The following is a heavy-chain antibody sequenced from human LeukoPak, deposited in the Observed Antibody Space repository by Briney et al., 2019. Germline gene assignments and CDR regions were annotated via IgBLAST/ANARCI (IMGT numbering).Heavy chain of an antibody. Sequence: GGSLRLSCAASGFTFNTYNMNWVRQAPGKGLEWVSSISSSSSYIYYADSVKGRFTISRDNSKNTLYLQMNSLRAEDTAVYYCARVTYGSGTYGAFDYWGQGTLVTVSS. J-gene: IGHJ4*02. CDR3: ARVTYGSGTYGAFDY. V-gene: IGHV3-21*04. CDR1: GFTFNTYN. D-gene: IGHD3-10*01. CDR2: ISSSSSYI.